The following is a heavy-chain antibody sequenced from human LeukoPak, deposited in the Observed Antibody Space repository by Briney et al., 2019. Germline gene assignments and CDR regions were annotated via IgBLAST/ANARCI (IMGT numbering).Heavy chain of an antibody. Sequence: PGGSLRLSCAASGFTFSSYWMHWVRQAPGKGLVWVSRLNSDGSSTSYVDSVKGRFTISRDNAKNTLYLQMNSLRAEDTAVYYCARGGAYSYGPLDIWGQGTMVTVSS. J-gene: IGHJ3*02. CDR3: ARGGAYSYGPLDI. CDR1: GFTFSSYW. D-gene: IGHD5-18*01. V-gene: IGHV3-74*01. CDR2: LNSDGSST.